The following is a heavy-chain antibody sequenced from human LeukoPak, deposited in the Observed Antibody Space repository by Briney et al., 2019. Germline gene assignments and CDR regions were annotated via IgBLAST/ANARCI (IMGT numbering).Heavy chain of an antibody. CDR2: IKQDGSEK. Sequence: QSGGSLRLSCAATGFTFSNYAMGWLRQAPGEGLEWVANIKQDGSEKYYVDSVKGRFTISRDNAKNSLYLQMNSLRAEDTAVYYCARDRTYYYDSSGYSFDYWGQGTLVTVSS. V-gene: IGHV3-7*01. J-gene: IGHJ4*02. CDR1: GFTFSNYA. D-gene: IGHD3-22*01. CDR3: ARDRTYYYDSSGYSFDY.